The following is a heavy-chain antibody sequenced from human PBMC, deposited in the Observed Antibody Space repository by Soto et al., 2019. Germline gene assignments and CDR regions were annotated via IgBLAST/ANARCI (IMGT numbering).Heavy chain of an antibody. J-gene: IGHJ4*02. CDR2: ISGSGGST. CDR1: GFTFSSYA. V-gene: IGHV3-23*01. D-gene: IGHD4-17*01. CDR3: ANFLGTYGDPYYFDY. Sequence: GGSLRLSCAASGFTFSSYAMSWVRQAPGKGLEWVSAISGSGGSTYYADSVKGRFTISRDNSKNTLYLQMNSLRAEDTAVYYCANFLGTYGDPYYFDYWGQGTLVTVSS.